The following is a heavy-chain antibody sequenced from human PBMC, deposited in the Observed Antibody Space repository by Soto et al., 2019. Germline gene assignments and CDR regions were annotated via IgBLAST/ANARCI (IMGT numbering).Heavy chain of an antibody. Sequence: GESLKISCQGSGYSFTSYWISWVRQMPGKGLEWMGRIDPSDSYTNYSPSFQGHVTISADKSISTDYLQWSSLKASDTAMYYCASNIVVVPAAPVDYYYGMDVWGQGTTVTVSS. CDR1: GYSFTSYW. V-gene: IGHV5-10-1*01. CDR3: ASNIVVVPAAPVDYYYGMDV. D-gene: IGHD2-2*01. J-gene: IGHJ6*02. CDR2: IDPSDSYT.